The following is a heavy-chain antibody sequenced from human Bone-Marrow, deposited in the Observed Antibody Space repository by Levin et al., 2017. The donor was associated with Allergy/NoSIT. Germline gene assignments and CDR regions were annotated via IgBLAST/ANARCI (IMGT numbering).Heavy chain of an antibody. CDR2: IYSTGTT. Sequence: SQTLSLTCTVSGYSINSGYSWGWVRQPPGKGLEWLGSIYSTGTTYYSPSLKSRVSISTRASKNQFSLQLTSVTAADTAVYYCASMTTVTKTYYFDFWGQGTPVTVSS. CDR3: ASMTTVTKTYYFDF. D-gene: IGHD4-17*01. CDR1: GYSINSGYS. V-gene: IGHV4-38-2*02. J-gene: IGHJ4*02.